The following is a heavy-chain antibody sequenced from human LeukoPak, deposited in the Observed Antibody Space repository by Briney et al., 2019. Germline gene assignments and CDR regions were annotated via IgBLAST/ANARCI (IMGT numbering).Heavy chain of an antibody. J-gene: IGHJ6*02. D-gene: IGHD2-2*01. Sequence: ASVKVSCKTSGYTFTGYYLYWVRQAPGQGLEWVGWIDPNNGGTYYVQKFQGRVTMTRDTTISTAYMELNSLRSDDTAVYYCATDPGEIVPAAKGPRGDYCYGMDVWGQGTTVTVSS. CDR3: ATDPGEIVPAAKGPRGDYCYGMDV. V-gene: IGHV1-2*02. CDR1: GYTFTGYY. CDR2: IDPNNGGT.